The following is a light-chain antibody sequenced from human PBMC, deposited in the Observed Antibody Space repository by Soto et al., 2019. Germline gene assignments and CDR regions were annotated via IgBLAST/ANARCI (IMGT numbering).Light chain of an antibody. CDR2: LNNDGSH. CDR1: SGHSSYA. V-gene: IGLV4-69*01. Sequence: QLVLTQSPSASASLGASVKLTCTLSSGHSSYAIAWHQKQPGKGPRYLMDLNNDGSHSKGDGIPDRFSGSSSGAERYLIISSLQSEDEADYYYQTWGTGFQVFGGGTKLTVL. J-gene: IGLJ2*01. CDR3: QTWGTGFQV.